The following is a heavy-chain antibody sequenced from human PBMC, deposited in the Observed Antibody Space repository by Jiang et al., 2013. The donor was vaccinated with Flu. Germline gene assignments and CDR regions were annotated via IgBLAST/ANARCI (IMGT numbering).Heavy chain of an antibody. Sequence: KPTQTLTLTCTFSGFSLSTSGMCVSWIRQPPGKALEWLALIDWDDDKYYNASLKTRLIISKDASRNQVVLTLTNMDPVDTATYYCARSIRGDPRPSFDSWGQGTLVTVSS. CDR1: GFSLSTSGMC. CDR3: ARSIRGDPRPSFDS. D-gene: IGHD3-10*01. V-gene: IGHV2-70*01. J-gene: IGHJ4*02. CDR2: IDWDDDK.